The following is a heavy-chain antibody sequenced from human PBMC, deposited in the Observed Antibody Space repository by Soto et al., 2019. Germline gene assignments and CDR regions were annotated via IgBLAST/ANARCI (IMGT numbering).Heavy chain of an antibody. CDR3: ASAYGYNSARFDP. CDR2: IIPIFGTS. CDR1: AAAFSSYA. D-gene: IGHD5-12*01. J-gene: IGHJ5*02. V-gene: IGHV1-69*06. Sequence: SVKVYWNAFAAAFSSYASIWVRQGPGPGLHWLGGIIPIFGTSNYAQKFQGRVTITAGKSTSTAYMELSSLRSEDTAVYYCASAYGYNSARFDPLGPGALVTVSS.